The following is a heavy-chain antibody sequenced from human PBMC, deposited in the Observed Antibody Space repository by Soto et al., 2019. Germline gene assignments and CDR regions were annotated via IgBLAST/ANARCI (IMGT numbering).Heavy chain of an antibody. V-gene: IGHV3-74*01. CDR1: EFAFNTYW. J-gene: IGHJ6*02. Sequence: EVQLVESGGGLVQPGGSLRLSCAASEFAFNTYWMHWVRQVPGKGLEWVSRINGDGITRTYADSVKGRFTISRDNAENILYLQMNSLRAEDTAMYYCARDKAYGLDVWGQGTTDTVSS. CDR2: INGDGITR. CDR3: ARDKAYGLDV.